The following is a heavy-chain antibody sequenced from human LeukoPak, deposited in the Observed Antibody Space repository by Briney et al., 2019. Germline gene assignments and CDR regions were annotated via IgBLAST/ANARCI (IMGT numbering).Heavy chain of an antibody. CDR1: GFTFSDYY. D-gene: IGHD3-3*01. J-gene: IGHJ4*02. Sequence: GGSLRLSCAASGFTFSDYYMSWIRQAPGKGLEWVSYISSSGSTIYYADSVKGRFTISRDNAKNSLYLQMNSLRAEDTAVYYCARDGERITIFGVVTENQYYFDYWGQGTLVTVSS. CDR2: ISSSGSTI. V-gene: IGHV3-11*01. CDR3: ARDGERITIFGVVTENQYYFDY.